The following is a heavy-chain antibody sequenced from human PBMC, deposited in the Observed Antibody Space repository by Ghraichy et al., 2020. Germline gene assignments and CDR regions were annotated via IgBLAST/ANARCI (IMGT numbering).Heavy chain of an antibody. D-gene: IGHD2-2*01. J-gene: IGHJ6*02. CDR3: ARNGAGVAPAAAPYYYYGMDV. V-gene: IGHV3-7*01. CDR1: EFTFSRYW. CDR2: IKGDGSEK. Sequence: GGSLRLSCAASEFTFSRYWMSWVRQAPGKGLEWVANIKGDGSEKYYVDSVKGRFTISRDNAKDSLYLQMNSLRAEDTAVYYCARNGAGVAPAAAPYYYYGMDVWGQGTTVTVSS.